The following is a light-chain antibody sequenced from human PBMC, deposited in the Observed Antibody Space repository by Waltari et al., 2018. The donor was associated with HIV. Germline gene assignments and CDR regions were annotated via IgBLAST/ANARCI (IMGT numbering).Light chain of an antibody. CDR1: SSDVGGSNY. Sequence: QSALTQPPSASGSPGQSVTFSCTGPSSDVGGSNYASWYQQHPGKAPKLMIYEVNKRPSGVPDRFSGSKSANTASLTVSGLQADDEDDYYCNSYAGSNNWVCGGGTKLTVL. CDR2: EVN. V-gene: IGLV2-8*01. J-gene: IGLJ3*02. CDR3: NSYAGSNNWV.